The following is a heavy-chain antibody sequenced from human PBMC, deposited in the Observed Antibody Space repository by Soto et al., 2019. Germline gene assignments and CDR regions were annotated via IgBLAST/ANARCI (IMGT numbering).Heavy chain of an antibody. CDR1: GFTFSSYW. Sequence: GGSLRLSCAASGFTFSSYWMSWVRQAPGKGLEWVANIKQDGSEKYYVDSVKGRFTISRDNAKNSLYLQMNSLRAEDTAVYYCARAMGADTPYYDYVAGSYRTTGCFDYWGQGTMVTVSS. V-gene: IGHV3-7*03. D-gene: IGHD3-16*02. CDR2: IKQDGSEK. CDR3: ARAMGADTPYYDYVAGSYRTTGCFDY. J-gene: IGHJ4*02.